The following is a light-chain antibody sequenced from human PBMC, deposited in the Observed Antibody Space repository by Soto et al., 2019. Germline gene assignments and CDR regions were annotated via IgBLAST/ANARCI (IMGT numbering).Light chain of an antibody. Sequence: AIQMTQSPSSLSASVGDRVTITFRASQGIRNDLGWYQQIPGKAPKLLIYAASGLQSGVPSRFSGRGSGTDFTLTITSLQPEDFAAYYCQQANSLPLTFGGGTKVDIK. J-gene: IGKJ4*01. CDR2: AAS. CDR1: QGIRND. CDR3: QQANSLPLT. V-gene: IGKV1-6*01.